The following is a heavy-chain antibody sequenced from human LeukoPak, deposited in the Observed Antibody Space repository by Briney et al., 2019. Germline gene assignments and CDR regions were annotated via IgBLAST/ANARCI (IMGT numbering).Heavy chain of an antibody. J-gene: IGHJ4*02. D-gene: IGHD2-15*01. CDR3: ARDRGDIVVVVAATPDFFDY. CDR1: GFTFSSYE. Sequence: GGSLRLSCAASGFTFSSYEMNWVRQAPGKGLEWVSYISSSSSYIYYANSVKGRFTISRDNAKNSLYLQMNSLRAKDTAVYYCARDRGDIVVVVAATPDFFDYWGQGTLVTVSS. CDR2: ISSSSSYI. V-gene: IGHV3-21*05.